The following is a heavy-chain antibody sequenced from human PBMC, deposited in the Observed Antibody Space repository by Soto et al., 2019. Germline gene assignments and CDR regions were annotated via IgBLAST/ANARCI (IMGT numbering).Heavy chain of an antibody. CDR2: IHSDGSTT. V-gene: IGHV3-74*01. D-gene: IGHD1-26*01. Sequence: GGSLRLSCAASGFTFSSYWMHWVRQAPGKGLVWVSRIHSDGSTTSYADSVKGRFTISRDNAKNTLYLQMNSLRAEDTAVYYCARGGGATRDYNWFDPWGQGTLVTVSS. CDR1: GFTFSSYW. CDR3: ARGGGATRDYNWFDP. J-gene: IGHJ5*02.